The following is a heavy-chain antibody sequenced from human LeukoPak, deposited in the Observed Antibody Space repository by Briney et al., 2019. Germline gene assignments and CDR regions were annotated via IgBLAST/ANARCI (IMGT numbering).Heavy chain of an antibody. CDR1: GFMFSNYA. CDR3: ARAGDYADDY. D-gene: IGHD4-17*01. Sequence: PGGSLRLSCAASGFMFSNYAMHWVRQAPGKGLEWVAVILHVGSNTYYTDSVKGRFTISRDNSKNTLYLQMNSLRTEDAAVYYCARAGDYADDYWGQGTLVTVSS. V-gene: IGHV3-30-3*01. CDR2: ILHVGSNT. J-gene: IGHJ4*02.